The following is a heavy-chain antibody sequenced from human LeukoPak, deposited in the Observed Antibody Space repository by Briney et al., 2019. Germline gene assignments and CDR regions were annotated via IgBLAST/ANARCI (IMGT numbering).Heavy chain of an antibody. CDR2: ITSSSSYI. CDR3: AELGITMIGGV. CDR1: GFTFSSYS. J-gene: IGHJ6*04. Sequence: GRSLRLSYAASGFTFSSYSMNWVRQAPGKGLEGVASITSSSSYIYYADSVKGRFTISRDNAKNSLYLQMNSLRAEDTAVYYCAELGITMIGGVWGKGTTVTISS. V-gene: IGHV3-21*01. D-gene: IGHD3-10*02.